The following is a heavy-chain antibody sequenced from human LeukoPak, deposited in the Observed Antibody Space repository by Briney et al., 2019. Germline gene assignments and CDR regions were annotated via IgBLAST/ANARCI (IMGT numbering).Heavy chain of an antibody. J-gene: IGHJ4*02. CDR1: GGSISSSSYY. CDR3: ARLGWDCSSTSCYSGGDDY. CDR2: IYYSGST. Sequence: SETLSLTCTVSGGSISSSSYYWGWIRQPPGKGLEWIGSIYYSGSTNYNPSLKSRVTISVDTSKNQFSLKLSSVTAADTAVYYCARLGWDCSSTSCYSGGDDYWGQGTLVTVSS. V-gene: IGHV4-39*07. D-gene: IGHD2-2*01.